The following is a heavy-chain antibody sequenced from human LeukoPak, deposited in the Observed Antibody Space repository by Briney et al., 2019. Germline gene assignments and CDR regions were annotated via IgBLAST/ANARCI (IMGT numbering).Heavy chain of an antibody. Sequence: PSETLSLTCTVSGGSISSSSYYWGWIRQSPGKGLEWIGSVYFSGTTYYNPSLKSRVTISVDTSKNQFSLKLSSVTAADTAVYYCARDRGYCSSTSCFYYFDYWGQGTLVTVSS. CDR3: ARDRGYCSSTSCFYYFDY. CDR1: GGSISSSSYY. V-gene: IGHV4-39*07. CDR2: VYFSGTT. J-gene: IGHJ4*02. D-gene: IGHD2-2*01.